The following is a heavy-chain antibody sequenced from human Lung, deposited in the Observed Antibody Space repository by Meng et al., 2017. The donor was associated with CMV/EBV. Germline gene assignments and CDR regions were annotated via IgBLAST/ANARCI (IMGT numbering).Heavy chain of an antibody. CDR1: GFTFSSYA. J-gene: IGHJ4*01. D-gene: IGHD6-6*01. V-gene: IGHV3-23*01. Sequence: GESPKISCAASGFTFSSYAMSWVRQAPGKGLEWVSAISGSGGSTYYADSVKGRFTISRDNSKNTLYLQMNSLRAEDTAVYYCAKAYSSSSVGTNRGFDYWGHGTXVTVSS. CDR3: AKAYSSSSVGTNRGFDY. CDR2: ISGSGGST.